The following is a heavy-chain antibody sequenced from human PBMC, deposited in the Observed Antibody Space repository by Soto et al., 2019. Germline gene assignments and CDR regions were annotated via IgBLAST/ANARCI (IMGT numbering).Heavy chain of an antibody. CDR1: GGTFSSYA. CDR3: ARAWDIVVVPAGFYYGMDL. D-gene: IGHD2-2*01. Sequence: QVQLVQSGAELKKPGFSVTVSCKASGGTFSSYAISWVRQAPGQGLDWMGGIIPIFGTPNYAQNFKARVTITADESTSTAYMELSSLRSEDTAVYYCARAWDIVVVPAGFYYGMDLWGQGTTVTVSS. CDR2: IIPIFGTP. V-gene: IGHV1-69*19. J-gene: IGHJ6*02.